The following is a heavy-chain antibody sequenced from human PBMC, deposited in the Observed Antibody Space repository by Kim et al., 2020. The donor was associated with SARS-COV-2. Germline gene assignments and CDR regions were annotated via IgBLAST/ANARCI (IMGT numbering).Heavy chain of an antibody. D-gene: IGHD6-13*01. V-gene: IGHV1-69*13. CDR1: GGTFSSYA. CDR3: ASTEAMAAAGPNYYFDY. CDR2: IIPIFGTA. Sequence: SVKVSCKASGGTFSSYAISWVRQAPGQGLEWMGGIIPIFGTANYAQKFQGRVTITADESTSTAYMELSSLRSEDTAVYYCASTEAMAAAGPNYYFDYWGQGTLVTVSS. J-gene: IGHJ4*02.